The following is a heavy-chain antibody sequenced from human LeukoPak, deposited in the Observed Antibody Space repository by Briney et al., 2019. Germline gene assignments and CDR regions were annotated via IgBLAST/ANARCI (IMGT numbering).Heavy chain of an antibody. D-gene: IGHD1-1*01. CDR3: AKDSNEYPMDV. CDR2: IRGRGGST. J-gene: IGHJ6*02. V-gene: IGHV3-23*01. Sequence: CVSAIRGRGGSTYYADSVKGRFTISRDNSKNTLYLQMNSLRAEDTAVYYCAKDSNEYPMDVWGQGTTVTVSS.